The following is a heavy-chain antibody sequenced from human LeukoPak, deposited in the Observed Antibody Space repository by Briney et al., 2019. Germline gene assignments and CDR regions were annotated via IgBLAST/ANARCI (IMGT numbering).Heavy chain of an antibody. CDR3: ARAYCSSTSCYRPLPDYYYYGMDV. D-gene: IGHD2-2*01. CDR1: GYTFTSYG. V-gene: IGHV1-18*01. J-gene: IGHJ6*02. Sequence: ASVKVSCKASGYTFTSYGISWVRQAPGQGLEWMGWISAYNGNTNYAQKLQGRVTMTTDTSTSTAYMELRSLRSDDTAVYYCARAYCSSTSCYRPLPDYYYYGMDVWGQGTTVTVSS. CDR2: ISAYNGNT.